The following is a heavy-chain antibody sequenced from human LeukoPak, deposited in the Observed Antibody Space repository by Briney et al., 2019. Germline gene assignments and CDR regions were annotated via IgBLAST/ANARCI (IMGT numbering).Heavy chain of an antibody. CDR1: NGSISSNNYY. D-gene: IGHD6-19*01. CDR3: ARARGAVAIDY. Sequence: SETLSLTCTVSNGSISSNNYYWGWIRQPPGKGLEWIGSIYFSGSTNYNPSLKSRVTVSADTSKNQFSLKLTSVTAADTAVYYCARARGAVAIDYWGQGTLVTVSS. V-gene: IGHV4-39*07. J-gene: IGHJ4*02. CDR2: IYFSGST.